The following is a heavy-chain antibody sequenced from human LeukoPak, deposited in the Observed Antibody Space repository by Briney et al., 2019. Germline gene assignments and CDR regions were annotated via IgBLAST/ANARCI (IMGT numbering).Heavy chain of an antibody. J-gene: IGHJ4*02. D-gene: IGHD3-22*01. CDR3: ARNYYDSSGYSNPFDY. CDR1: GYTFTSYG. Sequence: ASVKVSCKASGYTFTSYGISWVRQAPGQGLEWMGWISAYNGNTNYAQKLQGRVTMTTDTSTSTAYMELRSLRSDDTAVYYCARNYYDSSGYSNPFDYWGQGTLVTVFS. V-gene: IGHV1-18*01. CDR2: ISAYNGNT.